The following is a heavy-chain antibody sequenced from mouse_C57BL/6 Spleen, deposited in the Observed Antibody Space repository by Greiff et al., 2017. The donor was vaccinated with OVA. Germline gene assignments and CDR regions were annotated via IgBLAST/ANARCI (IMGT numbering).Heavy chain of an antibody. J-gene: IGHJ3*01. V-gene: IGHV1-50*01. CDR1: GYTFTSYW. D-gene: IGHD1-1*01. CDR3: ASRGRGPY. Sequence: QVQLQQPGAELVKPGASVKLSCKASGYTFTSYWMQWVKQRPGQGLEWIGEIDPSDSYTNYNQKFKGKATLTVDTSSSTAYMQLSSLTSEDSAVYYCASRGRGPYWGQGTLVTVSA. CDR2: IDPSDSYT.